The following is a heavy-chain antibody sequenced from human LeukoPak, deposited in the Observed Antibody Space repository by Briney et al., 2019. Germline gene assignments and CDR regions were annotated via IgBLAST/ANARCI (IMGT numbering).Heavy chain of an antibody. CDR3: ARDRSDREYRSVMGFFDY. CDR2: IYYSGST. Sequence: PSETLSLTCTVSGGSISSSSYYWGWIRQPPGKGLEWIGSIYYSGSTYYNPSLKSRVTISVDKSKNQFSLKLNSLTAADTAVYYCARDRSDREYRSVMGFFDYWGQGTLVTVSS. J-gene: IGHJ4*02. D-gene: IGHD3-10*01. CDR1: GGSISSSSYY. V-gene: IGHV4-39*07.